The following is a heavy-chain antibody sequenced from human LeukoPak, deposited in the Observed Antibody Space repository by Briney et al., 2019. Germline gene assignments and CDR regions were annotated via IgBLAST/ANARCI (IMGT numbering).Heavy chain of an antibody. Sequence: GGSLRLSCAASGFTFSTYDMHWVRQAPGKGLEWVAVISYDGSNKYYADSVKGRFTISRDNSKNTLYLQMNSLRAEDTAVYYCAKAGYSSEEDYFDYWGQGTLVTVSS. CDR2: ISYDGSNK. CDR3: AKAGYSSEEDYFDY. D-gene: IGHD6-19*01. V-gene: IGHV3-30*18. J-gene: IGHJ4*02. CDR1: GFTFSTYD.